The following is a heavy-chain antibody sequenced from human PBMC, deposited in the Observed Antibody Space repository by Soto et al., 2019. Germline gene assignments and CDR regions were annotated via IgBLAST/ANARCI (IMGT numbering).Heavy chain of an antibody. J-gene: IGHJ6*02. CDR1: GGSISSGGYY. D-gene: IGHD6-19*01. CDR2: IYYTGST. Sequence: SETLSLTCTVSGGSISSGGYYWSWIRQHPGKGLEWIGNIYYTGSTHYDPSLKSRITVSLDTSKNQISLKLSSVTAADTAVYYCASSPVTGIYYAMDVWGQGTTVTVSS. V-gene: IGHV4-31*03. CDR3: ASSPVTGIYYAMDV.